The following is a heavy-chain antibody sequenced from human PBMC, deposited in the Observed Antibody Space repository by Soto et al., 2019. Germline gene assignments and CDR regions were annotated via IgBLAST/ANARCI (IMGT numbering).Heavy chain of an antibody. CDR3: ARTYDSSGYRGPLPFDY. CDR2: ISYDGSNK. J-gene: IGHJ4*02. CDR1: GFTFSSYA. Sequence: GGSQRLSSASSGFTFSSYAMHCVRQATGKGLEWVAVISYDGSNKYYADSVKGRFTISRDNSKNTLYLQMNSLRAEDTAVYYCARTYDSSGYRGPLPFDYWGQGTLVTVSS. D-gene: IGHD3-22*01. V-gene: IGHV3-30-3*01.